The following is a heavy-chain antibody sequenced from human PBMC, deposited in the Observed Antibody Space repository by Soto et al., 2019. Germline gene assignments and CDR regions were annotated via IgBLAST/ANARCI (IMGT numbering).Heavy chain of an antibody. CDR3: ARGGVQYYDFWSGYYGADGMDV. V-gene: IGHV1-2*04. D-gene: IGHD3-3*01. Sequence: ASVKVSFKASGYTFTGYYMHWVRQAPGQGLEWMGWINPNSGGTNYAQKFQGWVTMTRDTSISTAYMELSRLRSDDTAVYYCARGGVQYYDFWSGYYGADGMDVWGQGTTVTVSS. CDR1: GYTFTGYY. J-gene: IGHJ6*02. CDR2: INPNSGGT.